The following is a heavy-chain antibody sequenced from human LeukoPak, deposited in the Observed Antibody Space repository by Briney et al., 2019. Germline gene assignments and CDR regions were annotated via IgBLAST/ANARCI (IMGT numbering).Heavy chain of an antibody. CDR2: IYYSGST. J-gene: IGHJ3*02. CDR3: ARGRYNWNALDAFDI. Sequence: SETLSLTCTVSGGSISSSSYYWGWIRQPPGTGLEWIGSIYYSGSTYYNPSLKSRVTISVDKSKNQFSLKLSSVTAADTAVYYCARGRYNWNALDAFDIWGQGTMVTVSS. CDR1: GGSISSSSYY. D-gene: IGHD1-1*01. V-gene: IGHV4-39*07.